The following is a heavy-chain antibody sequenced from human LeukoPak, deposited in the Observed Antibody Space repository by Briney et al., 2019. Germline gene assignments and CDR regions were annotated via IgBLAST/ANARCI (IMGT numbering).Heavy chain of an antibody. J-gene: IGHJ4*02. D-gene: IGHD5-12*01. CDR1: VFTFSSYA. V-gene: IGHV3-30*04. Sequence: GRSLRLSCAAPVFTFSSYAMHWVRQAPGKGLEWVAVISYDGSNKYYADSVKGRFTISRDNSKNTLYLQMNSLRAEDTAVYYCARDSRVATRCCYYWGQGTLVTVSS. CDR3: ARDSRVATRCCYY. CDR2: ISYDGSNK.